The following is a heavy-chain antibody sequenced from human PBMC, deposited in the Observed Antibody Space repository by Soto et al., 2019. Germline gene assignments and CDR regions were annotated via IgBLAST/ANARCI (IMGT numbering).Heavy chain of an antibody. D-gene: IGHD3-16*01. J-gene: IGHJ4*02. CDR3: TTDPGMITFGLRANY. Sequence: GGSLRLSCAASGFTFSNAWMSWVRQAPGKGLEWVGRIKSKTDGGTTDYAAPVKGRFTISRDDSKNTLYLQMNSLKTEDTAVYYCTTDPGMITFGLRANYWGQGTLVTSPQ. V-gene: IGHV3-15*01. CDR2: IKSKTDGGTT. CDR1: GFTFSNAW.